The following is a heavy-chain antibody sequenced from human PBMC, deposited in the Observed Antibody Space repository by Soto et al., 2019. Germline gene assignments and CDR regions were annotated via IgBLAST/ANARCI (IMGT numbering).Heavy chain of an antibody. D-gene: IGHD2-15*01. V-gene: IGHV4-59*01. CDR3: ARDSQYCFGGRCYADLNGMDV. CDR2: IHYTGNS. J-gene: IGHJ6*02. Sequence: RHPLEKKKKWIGHIHYTGNSNYNPSLKSRVTISVDTSKDQFYLSLSSATAADTAVYYCARDSQYCFGGRCYADLNGMDVWAQGTTVTVS.